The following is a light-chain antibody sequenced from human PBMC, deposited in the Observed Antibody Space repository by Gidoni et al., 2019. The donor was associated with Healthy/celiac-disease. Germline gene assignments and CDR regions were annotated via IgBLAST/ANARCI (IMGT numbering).Light chain of an antibody. V-gene: IGKV1-33*01. Sequence: DLQMTQSPSSLSASVGDRVTITCPASQDISNYLNWYQQKPGKAPKLLIYDASNLETGVPSRFSGSGSGTDFTFTISSLQPEDIATYYCQQYDNLRVTFGGGTKVEIK. CDR3: QQYDNLRVT. CDR2: DAS. J-gene: IGKJ4*01. CDR1: QDISNY.